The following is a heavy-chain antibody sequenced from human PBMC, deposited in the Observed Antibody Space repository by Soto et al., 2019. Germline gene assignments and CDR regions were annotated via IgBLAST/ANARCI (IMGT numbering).Heavy chain of an antibody. D-gene: IGHD1-1*01. J-gene: IGHJ4*02. CDR1: GYTFTSYY. CDR3: ARDPANWNEGRVFDY. V-gene: IGHV1-46*01. CDR2: INPSGGST. Sequence: ASVKVACKASGYTFTSYYMHWVRQAPGQGLEWMGIINPSGGSTSYAQKFQGRVTMTRDTSTSTVYMELSSLRSEDTAVYYCARDPANWNEGRVFDYWGQGTLVTVSS.